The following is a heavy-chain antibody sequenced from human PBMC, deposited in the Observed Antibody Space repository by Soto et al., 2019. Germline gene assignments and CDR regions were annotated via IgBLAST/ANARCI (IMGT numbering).Heavy chain of an antibody. CDR2: INVGNGNT. CDR3: ASHHDYGDSRGSFDY. CDR1: GYTFTSYA. Sequence: ASVKVSCKASGYTFTSYAMHWVRQAPGQRLEWMGWINVGNGNTKYSQKFQGRVTITRDTSASTAYMELSSLRSEDTAVYYCASHHDYGDSRGSFDYWGQGTLVTVSS. J-gene: IGHJ4*02. V-gene: IGHV1-3*01. D-gene: IGHD4-17*01.